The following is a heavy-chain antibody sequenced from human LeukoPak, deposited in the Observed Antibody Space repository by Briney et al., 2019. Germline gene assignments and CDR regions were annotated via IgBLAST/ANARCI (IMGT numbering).Heavy chain of an antibody. J-gene: IGHJ4*02. CDR3: ARVPTRGYYDSSGYHEDY. CDR1: GYTFTSYG. D-gene: IGHD3-22*01. V-gene: IGHV1-18*01. Sequence: ASVKVSCKASGYTFTSYGISWVRQAPGQGLEWMGWISAYNGNTNYAQKLQGRVTMTTDTSTSTAYMELRSLRSDDTAVYYCARVPTRGYYDSSGYHEDYWGQGTLVTVSS. CDR2: ISAYNGNT.